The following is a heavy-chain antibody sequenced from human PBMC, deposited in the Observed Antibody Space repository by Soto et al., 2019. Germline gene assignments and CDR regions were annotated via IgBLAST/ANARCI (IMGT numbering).Heavy chain of an antibody. CDR3: ARANGSGSRYYYYYGMDV. J-gene: IGHJ6*02. V-gene: IGHV4-31*03. Sequence: SETLSLTCTVSGGSISSGGYYWSWIRQHPGKGLEWIGYIYYSRSTYYNPSLKSRVTISVDTSKNQFSLKLSSVTAADTAVYYCARANGSGSRYYYYYGMDVWGQGTTVTVSS. CDR2: IYYSRST. CDR1: GGSISSGGYY. D-gene: IGHD3-10*01.